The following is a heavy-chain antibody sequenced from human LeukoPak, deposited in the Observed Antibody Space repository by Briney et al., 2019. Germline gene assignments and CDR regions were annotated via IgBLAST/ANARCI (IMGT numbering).Heavy chain of an antibody. V-gene: IGHV1-2*02. J-gene: IGHJ4*02. CDR1: GYTFTGYY. Sequence: ASVKVSCKASGYTFTGYYMHWVRQAPGQGLEWMGWINPISGGTNYAQKFQGRVTMTRDTSISTAYMELSRLRSDDTAVYYCARDNYDILTPDYWGQGTLVTVSS. D-gene: IGHD3-9*01. CDR3: ARDNYDILTPDY. CDR2: INPISGGT.